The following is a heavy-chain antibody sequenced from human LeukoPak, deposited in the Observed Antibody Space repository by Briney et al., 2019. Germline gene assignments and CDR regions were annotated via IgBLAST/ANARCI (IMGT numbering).Heavy chain of an antibody. CDR1: GGSISSYY. V-gene: IGHV4-59*01. CDR3: ARATLFDY. Sequence: SETLFLTCTVSGGSISSYYWSWIRQPPGTGLEWIEYIYYSGSTNYNPSLKSRVTISVDTSKNQFSLKLSSVTAADTAVYYCARATLFDYWGQGTLVTVSS. CDR2: IYYSGST. J-gene: IGHJ4*02.